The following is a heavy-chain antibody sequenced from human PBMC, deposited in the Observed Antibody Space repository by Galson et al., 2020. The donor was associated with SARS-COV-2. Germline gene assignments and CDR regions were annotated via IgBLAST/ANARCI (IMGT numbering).Heavy chain of an antibody. D-gene: IGHD3-10*01. V-gene: IGHV3-30*04. CDR1: GFTFSSYA. CDR2: ISYDGSNK. Sequence: GESLKISCAASGFTFSSYAMHWVRQAPGKGLEWVAVISYDGSNKYYADSVKGRFTISRDNSKNTLYLQMNSLRAEDTAVYYCARDPGPVLLWFGELLSPYGMDVWGQGTTVTVSS. CDR3: ARDPGPVLLWFGELLSPYGMDV. J-gene: IGHJ6*02.